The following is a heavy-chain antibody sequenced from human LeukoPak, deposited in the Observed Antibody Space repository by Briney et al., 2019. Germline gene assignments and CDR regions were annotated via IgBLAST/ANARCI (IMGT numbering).Heavy chain of an antibody. CDR2: IYYSGST. V-gene: IGHV4-31*03. CDR3: ARDNYYDSSGYYSLHAFDI. Sequence: SETLSLTCTVSGGSISSGGYYWSWIRQHPGKGLEWIGYIYYSGSTYYNPSLKSRVTISVDTSKNQFSLKLSSVTAADTAVYYCARDNYYDSSGYYSLHAFDIWGQGTMVTVSS. CDR1: GGSISSGGYY. J-gene: IGHJ3*02. D-gene: IGHD3-22*01.